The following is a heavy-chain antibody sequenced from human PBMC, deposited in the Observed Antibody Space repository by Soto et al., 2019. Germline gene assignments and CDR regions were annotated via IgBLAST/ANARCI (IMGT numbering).Heavy chain of an antibody. CDR2: IIPVFQTA. J-gene: IGHJ4*02. Sequence: QEQLVQSGAEVKKPGSSVKVSCKASGGLFSSYPISWVRQFPGQGLEWMGGIIPVFQTAYYTQRFQGRVTITAVEYTNTAYMELSSLRSEDTAISYCARGGSGYTWFNEFWGQGTLVTVAS. CDR1: GGLFSSYP. CDR3: ARGGSGYTWFNEF. D-gene: IGHD3-22*01. V-gene: IGHV1-69*01.